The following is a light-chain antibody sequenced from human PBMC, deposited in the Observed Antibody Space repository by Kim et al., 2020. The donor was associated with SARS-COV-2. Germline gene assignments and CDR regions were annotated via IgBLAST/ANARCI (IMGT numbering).Light chain of an antibody. CDR3: QLSYTMIT. CDR1: QSINIY. CDR2: AAS. Sequence: SASVGASVTFTCRASQSINIYLIVYQQNSGNAPKLLICAASTLQRLLPSRFSRSGSGTDFPLTISSLPPDDFATYYCQLSYTMITFGGGTTV. J-gene: IGKJ4*01. V-gene: IGKV1-39*01.